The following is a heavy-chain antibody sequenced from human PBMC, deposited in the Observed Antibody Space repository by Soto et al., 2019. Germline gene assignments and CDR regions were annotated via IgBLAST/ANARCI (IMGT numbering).Heavy chain of an antibody. CDR2: ITDSGGNT. V-gene: IGHV3-23*01. Sequence: GSLRLSCAASGFTFSIYAMSWVRQAPGKGLEWVSAITDSGGNTYHADSVKGRFTISRDNTRSTLFLQMNSLRAADTAVYYCARAQYYYDSSGYYWFDYWGQGTLVTVSS. CDR1: GFTFSIYA. CDR3: ARAQYYYDSSGYYWFDY. D-gene: IGHD3-22*01. J-gene: IGHJ4*02.